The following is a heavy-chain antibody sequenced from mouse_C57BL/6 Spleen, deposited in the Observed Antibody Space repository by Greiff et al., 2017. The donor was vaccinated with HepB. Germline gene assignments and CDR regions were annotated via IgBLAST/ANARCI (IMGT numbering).Heavy chain of an antibody. CDR2: ISYDGSN. Sequence: VQLKESGPGLVKPSQSLSLTCSVTGYSITSGYYWNWIRQFPGNKLEWMGYISYDGSNNYNPSLKNRISITRDTSKNQFFLKLNSVTTEDTATYYCARGSDYGGYFDYWGQGTTLTVSS. V-gene: IGHV3-6*01. D-gene: IGHD2-4*01. J-gene: IGHJ2*01. CDR3: ARGSDYGGYFDY. CDR1: GYSITSGYY.